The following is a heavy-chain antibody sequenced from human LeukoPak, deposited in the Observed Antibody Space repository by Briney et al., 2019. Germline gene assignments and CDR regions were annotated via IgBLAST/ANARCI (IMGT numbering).Heavy chain of an antibody. J-gene: IGHJ5*02. Sequence: GGSLRLSYAASGFTFSSYWMHWVRQAPGKGLVWVSRINSDGSSTSYADSVKGRFTISRDNAKNTLYLQMNSLRAEDTAVYYCAREVGLYYDFWSGHFWFDPWGQGTLVTVSS. CDR2: INSDGSST. D-gene: IGHD3-3*01. CDR1: GFTFSSYW. V-gene: IGHV3-74*01. CDR3: AREVGLYYDFWSGHFWFDP.